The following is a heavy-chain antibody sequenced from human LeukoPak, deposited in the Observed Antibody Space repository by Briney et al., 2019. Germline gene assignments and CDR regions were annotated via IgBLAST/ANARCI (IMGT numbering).Heavy chain of an antibody. CDR1: GFAFTYAW. V-gene: IGHV3-30*18. D-gene: IGHD3-10*01. Sequence: GGSLRLSCAASGFAFTYAWMSWVRQAPGKGLEWVAVISYDGSNKYYADSVKGRFTISRDNSKNTLYLQMNSLRAEDTAVYYCAKGYAVNYYGSGSYSEYFQHWGQGTLVTVSS. CDR3: AKGYAVNYYGSGSYSEYFQH. CDR2: ISYDGSNK. J-gene: IGHJ1*01.